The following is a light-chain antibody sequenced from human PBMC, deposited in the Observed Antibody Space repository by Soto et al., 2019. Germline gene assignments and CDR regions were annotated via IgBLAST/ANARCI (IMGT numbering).Light chain of an antibody. CDR1: QSVSSN. J-gene: IGKJ1*01. V-gene: IGKV3-15*01. CDR2: AVS. Sequence: EIVMTQSPGTLSASPGERATLSCRASQSVSSNFAWYQQKPGQAPRLLIYAVSTRATGIPARFSGSGSGTEFTLTISRLESEDFAVYYCQQYNTWPLTFGEGTKVEIK. CDR3: QQYNTWPLT.